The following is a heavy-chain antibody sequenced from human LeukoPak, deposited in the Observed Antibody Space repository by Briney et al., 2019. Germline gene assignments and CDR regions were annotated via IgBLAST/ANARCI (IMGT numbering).Heavy chain of an antibody. CDR2: MHSGGDT. Sequence: GGSLRLSCAASGFTVSDNYMSWVRQAPGKGLEWVSLMHSGGDTYYADSVKGRFTISRDNAKNSLYLQMNSLRAEDTAVYYCARDKIVGATYFDYWGQGTLVTVSS. V-gene: IGHV3-66*01. D-gene: IGHD1-26*01. J-gene: IGHJ4*02. CDR3: ARDKIVGATYFDY. CDR1: GFTVSDNY.